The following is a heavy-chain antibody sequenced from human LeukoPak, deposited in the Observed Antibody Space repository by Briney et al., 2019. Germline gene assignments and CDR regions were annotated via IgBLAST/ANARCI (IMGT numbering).Heavy chain of an antibody. V-gene: IGHV4-38-2*02. Sequence: SETLSLTCTVSGGSISSYYWGWIRQPPGKGLEWIGSVSHRGSFSYNPSLESRVTISVDTSKNQFSLMLGSVTAADSAIYYCARDHWRVGTTPPGPLDPWGQGTLVTVSS. CDR3: ARDHWRVGTTPPGPLDP. D-gene: IGHD1-7*01. CDR2: VSHRGSF. J-gene: IGHJ5*02. CDR1: GGSISSYY.